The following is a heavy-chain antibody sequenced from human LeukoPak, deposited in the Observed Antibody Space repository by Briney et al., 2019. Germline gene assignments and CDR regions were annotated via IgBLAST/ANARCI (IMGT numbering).Heavy chain of an antibody. V-gene: IGHV1-69*04. D-gene: IGHD6-6*01. CDR2: IIPILGIA. CDR1: GGTFSSYA. CDR3: AREGQGEQLVLGETNWYFDL. J-gene: IGHJ2*01. Sequence: SVKVSCKASGGTFSSYAISWVRQAPGQGLEWMGRIIPILGIANYAQKFQGRVTITTDESTSTAYMELSSLRSEDTAVYYCAREGQGEQLVLGETNWYFDLWGRGTLVTVSS.